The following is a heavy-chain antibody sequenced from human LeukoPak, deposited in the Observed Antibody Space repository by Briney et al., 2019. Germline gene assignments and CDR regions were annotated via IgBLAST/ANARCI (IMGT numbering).Heavy chain of an antibody. Sequence: GGSLRLSCAASGFTFSSYSMNWVRQAPGKGLEWVSYISSSSSTIYYADSVKGRFTISRDNAKNSLYLQMNSLRAEDTAVYYRARGHMLGFLDYWGQGTLVTVSS. CDR2: ISSSSSTI. CDR3: ARGHMLGFLDY. J-gene: IGHJ4*02. V-gene: IGHV3-48*04. D-gene: IGHD2-21*01. CDR1: GFTFSSYS.